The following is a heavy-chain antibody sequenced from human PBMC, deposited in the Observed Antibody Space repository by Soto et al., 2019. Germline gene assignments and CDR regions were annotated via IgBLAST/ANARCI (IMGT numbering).Heavy chain of an antibody. J-gene: IGHJ4*02. V-gene: IGHV3-66*01. Sequence: PGGSLRLSCAASGFTVSSNYMSWVRQAPGKGLEWVSVIYSGGSTHYADSVKGRFTISRDNSKNTLYLQMNSLRAEDTAVYYCAKGDSAVADYFDYWGQGTLVTVSS. CDR1: GFTVSSNY. CDR2: IYSGGST. CDR3: AKGDSAVADYFDY. D-gene: IGHD6-19*01.